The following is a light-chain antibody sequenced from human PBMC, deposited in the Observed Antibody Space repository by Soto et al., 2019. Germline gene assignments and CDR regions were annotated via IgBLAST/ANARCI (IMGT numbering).Light chain of an antibody. CDR3: QPYKNWHPLT. CDR2: AAS. J-gene: IGKJ4*01. V-gene: IGKV3-15*01. CDR1: QSVGSA. Sequence: EIVMTQSPATLSLSPGETATLSCRASQSVGSAVAWYQHKPGQAPRLLIVAASIRATGVPGRFSGGGSGTEFTLTISRLQSEDFAVYFCQPYKNWHPLTFGGGTTVEIK.